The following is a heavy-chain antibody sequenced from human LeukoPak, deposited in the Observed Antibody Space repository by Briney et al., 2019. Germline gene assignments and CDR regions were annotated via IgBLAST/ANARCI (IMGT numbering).Heavy chain of an antibody. Sequence: SGGSLRLSCAVSGFTFSSYSMNWVRQAPGKGLEWVSSISSSSSYIYYADSVKGRFTISRDNAKNSLYLQMYSLRAEHTDVYCFARDHLEEWLVVPYKNWGEGTLGTVSP. CDR2: ISSSSSYI. J-gene: IGHJ4*02. D-gene: IGHD6-19*01. CDR1: GFTFSSYS. CDR3: ARDHLEEWLVVPYKN. V-gene: IGHV3-21*01.